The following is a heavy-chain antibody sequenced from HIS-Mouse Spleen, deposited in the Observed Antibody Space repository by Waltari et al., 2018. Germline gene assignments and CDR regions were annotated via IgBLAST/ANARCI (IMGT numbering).Heavy chain of an antibody. CDR1: GVTFSSYG. CDR3: AKDKHHAFDY. J-gene: IGHJ4*02. Sequence: QVQLVESGGGVVQPGRSLRLSCAASGVTFSSYGMHWVRQAPGKGVEGVAVISYDGSNKYYADSVKGRFTISRDNSKNTLYLQMNSLRAEDTAVYYCAKDKHHAFDYWGQGTLVTVSS. CDR2: ISYDGSNK. V-gene: IGHV3-30*18.